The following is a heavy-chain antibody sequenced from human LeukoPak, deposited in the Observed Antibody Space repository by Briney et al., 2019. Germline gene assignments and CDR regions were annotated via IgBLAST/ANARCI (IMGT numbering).Heavy chain of an antibody. J-gene: IGHJ1*01. Sequence: GGSLRLSCAASGFTFSTHTMNWVRQTPGKGLEWVASITAGSVNLYCADSVRGRFTVSRDNTENLVFLQMSSLEADDTAVYYCAKVQDGSATWYESFQHWGQGTLVTVSS. CDR2: ITAGSVNL. V-gene: IGHV3-21*01. CDR1: GFTFSTHT. CDR3: AKVQDGSATWYESFQH. D-gene: IGHD5-24*01.